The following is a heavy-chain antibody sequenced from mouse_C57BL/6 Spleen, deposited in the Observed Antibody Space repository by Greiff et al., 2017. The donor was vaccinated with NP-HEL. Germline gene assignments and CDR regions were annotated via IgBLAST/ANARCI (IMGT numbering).Heavy chain of an antibody. CDR1: GYAFSSSW. CDR3: AIRRSHALYWYFDV. Sequence: QVQLQQSGPELVKPGASVKISCKASGYAFSSSWMNWVKQRPGKGLEWIGRIYPGDGDTNYNGKFKGKATLTADKSSSTAYMQLSSLTSEDSAIYYWAIRRSHALYWYFDVGGTGTTVTVSS. CDR2: IYPGDGDT. J-gene: IGHJ1*03. D-gene: IGHD1-1*01. V-gene: IGHV1-82*01.